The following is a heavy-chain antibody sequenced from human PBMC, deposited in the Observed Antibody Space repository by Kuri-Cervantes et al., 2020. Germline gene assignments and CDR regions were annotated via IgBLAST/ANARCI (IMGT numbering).Heavy chain of an antibody. CDR1: GFTFSSYW. V-gene: IGHV3-48*01. Sequence: GESLKISCAASGFTFSSYWMHWVRQAPGKGLEWVSYISSSGSTIYYADSVKGRFTISRDNSKNTLYLQMNSLRAEDTAVYYCAKDLSSSGLDVWGQGTTVTVSS. CDR2: ISSSGSTI. D-gene: IGHD6-19*01. CDR3: AKDLSSSGLDV. J-gene: IGHJ6*02.